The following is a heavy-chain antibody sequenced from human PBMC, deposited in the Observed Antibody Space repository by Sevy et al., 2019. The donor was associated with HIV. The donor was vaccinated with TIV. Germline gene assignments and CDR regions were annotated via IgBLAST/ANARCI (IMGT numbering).Heavy chain of an antibody. CDR3: ARAYAHYGESIGFYYGMDV. CDR1: GFTFSSYW. J-gene: IGHJ6*02. D-gene: IGHD4-17*01. V-gene: IGHV3-74*01. Sequence: GGSLRLSCAASGFTFSSYWMHWVRQAPGKGLLWVSLINGDGGSANYADSVKGRFIIARDNAKNTLYLQMNSLRAEETAMYYCARAYAHYGESIGFYYGMDVWGQGITVTVSS. CDR2: INGDGGSA.